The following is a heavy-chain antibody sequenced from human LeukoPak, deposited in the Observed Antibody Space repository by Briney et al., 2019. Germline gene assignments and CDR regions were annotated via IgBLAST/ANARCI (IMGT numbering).Heavy chain of an antibody. D-gene: IGHD6-19*01. CDR1: GFTFSSYE. Sequence: GGSLRLSCAASGFTFSSYEMNWVPQAPGKGLEWVSYISSSGSTIYYADSVKGRFTISRDNAKNSLYLQMNSLRAEDTAVYYCAREPRRRIAVAGTSDAFDIWGQGTMVTVSS. CDR3: AREPRRRIAVAGTSDAFDI. J-gene: IGHJ3*02. V-gene: IGHV3-48*03. CDR2: ISSSGSTI.